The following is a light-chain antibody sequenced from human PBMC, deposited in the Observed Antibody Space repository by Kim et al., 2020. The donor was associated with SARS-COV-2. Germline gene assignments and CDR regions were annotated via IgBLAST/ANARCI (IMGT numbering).Light chain of an antibody. CDR1: QNITSTY. V-gene: IGKV3-20*01. Sequence: SQGERATLTCRASQNITSTYLTRVQQTPGQPPRLRIYGASSRDTGIPDRCSGSGYGTDFTLTISRLEAEDFAVYYCKLYGSSPMYSIGHGTKLEI. CDR3: KLYGSSPMYS. J-gene: IGKJ2*03. CDR2: GAS.